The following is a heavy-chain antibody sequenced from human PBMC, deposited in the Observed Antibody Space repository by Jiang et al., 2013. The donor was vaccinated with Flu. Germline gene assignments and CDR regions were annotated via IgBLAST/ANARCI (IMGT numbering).Heavy chain of an antibody. CDR1: GGSISNYY. Sequence: GPGLVKPSETLSLTCTVSGGSISNYYWIWIRQPAGKGLEWIGRIYTSGSTNYNPSLKSRVTMSVDTSNNQFSLKLTSVTAADTAMYYCARSQSDFWSGNPYYFDYWGQGTLVTVSS. V-gene: IGHV4-4*07. CDR3: ARSQSDFWSGNPYYFDY. CDR2: IYTSGST. D-gene: IGHD3-3*01. J-gene: IGHJ4*02.